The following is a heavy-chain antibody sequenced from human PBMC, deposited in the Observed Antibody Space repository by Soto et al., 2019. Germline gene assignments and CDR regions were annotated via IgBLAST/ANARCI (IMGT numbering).Heavy chain of an antibody. J-gene: IGHJ6*02. CDR1: GGSISSYY. V-gene: IGHV4-59*08. CDR3: TTQGFGGLHGLVDV. CDR2: ISNIGFT. D-gene: IGHD3-10*01. Sequence: PSETLSLTCTVSGGSISSYYWSWIRQPPGKGLEWIGYISNIGFTRYNPSLKSRVSISVDTSKNKFSLKLTSVTAADTVVYYCTTQGFGGLHGLVDVWGQGTTVTVSS.